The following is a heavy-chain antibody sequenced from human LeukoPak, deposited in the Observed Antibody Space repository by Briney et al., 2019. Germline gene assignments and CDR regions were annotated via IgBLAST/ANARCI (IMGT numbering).Heavy chain of an antibody. CDR3: ARDGLGYWYFDL. Sequence: SETLSLTCTVSGGSISSGGYYWSWIRQHPGKGLEWIGYIYYSGSTYYNPSLKSRVTISVDTSKNQFSLKLSSVTAADTAVYYCARDGLGYWYFDLWGRGTLVTVSS. J-gene: IGHJ2*01. V-gene: IGHV4-31*03. D-gene: IGHD2-2*03. CDR2: IYYSGST. CDR1: GGSISSGGYY.